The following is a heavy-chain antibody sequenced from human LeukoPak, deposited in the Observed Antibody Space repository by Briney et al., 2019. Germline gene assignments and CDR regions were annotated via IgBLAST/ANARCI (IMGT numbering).Heavy chain of an antibody. D-gene: IGHD3-10*01. CDR2: IKQDGSEK. CDR1: GFTFSSYA. J-gene: IGHJ4*02. V-gene: IGHV3-7*01. CDR3: ARDGSGSYYNGISG. Sequence: GRSLRLSCAASGFTFSSYAMHWVRQAPGKGLEWVANIKQDGSEKYCVDSVKGRFTISRDNAKNSLYLQMNSLRAEDTAVYYCARDGSGSYYNGISGWGQGTLVTVSS.